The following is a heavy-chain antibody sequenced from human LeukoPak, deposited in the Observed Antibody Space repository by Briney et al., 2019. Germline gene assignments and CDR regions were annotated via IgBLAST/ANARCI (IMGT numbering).Heavy chain of an antibody. CDR1: GFSFSSYR. CDR3: AKDRGTGYGGYYYYYMDV. J-gene: IGHJ6*03. V-gene: IGHV3-30*02. D-gene: IGHD3/OR15-3a*01. Sequence: GGSLRLSCAASGFSFSSYRMNWVRQAPGKGLEWVAFIRYDGSNKYYADSVKGRFTISRDNSKNTLYLQMNSLRAEDTAVYYCAKDRGTGYGGYYYYYMDVWGKGTTVTISS. CDR2: IRYDGSNK.